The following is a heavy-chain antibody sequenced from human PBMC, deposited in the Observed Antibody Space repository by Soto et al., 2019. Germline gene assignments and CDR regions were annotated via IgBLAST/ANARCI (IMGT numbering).Heavy chain of an antibody. Sequence: SETLSLTCTVSGGSISSYYWSWIRQPAGKGLEWIGRIYTSGSTNYNPPLKSRVTMSVDMSKNQFSLKLSSVTTADTAVYYCARDRRARFDPWGQGTLVTVSS. CDR2: IYTSGST. J-gene: IGHJ5*02. CDR3: ARDRRARFDP. V-gene: IGHV4-4*07. CDR1: GGSISSYY. D-gene: IGHD2-15*01.